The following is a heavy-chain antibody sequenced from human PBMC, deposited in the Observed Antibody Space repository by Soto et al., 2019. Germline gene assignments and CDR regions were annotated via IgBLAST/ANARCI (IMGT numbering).Heavy chain of an antibody. CDR2: IYPGDSDT. CDR1: GYRFTTYW. V-gene: IGHV5-51*01. Sequence: ESLKISCKGSGYRFTTYWIGWVRQMPGKGLEWMGIIYPGDSDTRYSPSFQGQVTISADKSISTSYLQWSSLKASDTAMYYCARLLLWGSAFDYWGQGTLVTVSS. J-gene: IGHJ4*02. D-gene: IGHD2-21*01. CDR3: ARLLLWGSAFDY.